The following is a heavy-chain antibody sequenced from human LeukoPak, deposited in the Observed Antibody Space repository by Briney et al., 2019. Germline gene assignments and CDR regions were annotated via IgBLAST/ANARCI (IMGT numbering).Heavy chain of an antibody. Sequence: SETLSLTCAGYGESFSGYYWSWLRQPPGKGLEWVAEINHSGSTNYNPSLKSRVTISVDTSKNQFSLKLSSVTAADTAVYYCARGKVVVVPALYYYGMDVWGQGTTVTVSS. CDR3: ARGKVVVVPALYYYGMDV. CDR2: INHSGST. V-gene: IGHV4-34*01. D-gene: IGHD2-2*01. J-gene: IGHJ6*02. CDR1: GESFSGYY.